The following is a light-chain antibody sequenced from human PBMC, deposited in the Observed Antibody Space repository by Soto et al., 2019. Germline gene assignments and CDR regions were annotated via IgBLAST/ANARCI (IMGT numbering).Light chain of an antibody. CDR1: QSGTGTY. CDR3: HQYGSTPQT. V-gene: IGKV3-20*01. CDR2: SVS. J-gene: IGKJ2*01. Sequence: EIVLTQSPGTVSVSPGDRATLSCRASQSGTGTYLAWYQQKSGQPPRILIDSVSSRAKGVPVRFTGGGSGTDLSLTIDNLEAEDFAVYYCHQYGSTPQTFGQGTKLEI.